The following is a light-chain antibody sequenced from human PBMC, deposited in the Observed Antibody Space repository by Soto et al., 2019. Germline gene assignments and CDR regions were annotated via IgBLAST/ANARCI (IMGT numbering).Light chain of an antibody. V-gene: IGKV1-9*01. CDR1: QGISSY. CDR3: QRLQT. J-gene: IGKJ1*01. CDR2: AAS. Sequence: DIQLTQSPSFLSASVGDRATITCRASQGISSYLAWYQQKPGTAPKLLIFAASTLQSGVPSRFSGSGSGTEFALTINNLQPEDFATYYCQRLQTFGQGTRVEIK.